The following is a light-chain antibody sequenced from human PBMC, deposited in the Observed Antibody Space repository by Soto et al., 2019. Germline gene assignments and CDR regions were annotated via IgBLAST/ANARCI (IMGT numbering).Light chain of an antibody. CDR2: AAS. Sequence: AIRMTQSASSLSASTGDRVTITCRASQHISNYLVWYQQKPWKAPKVLIHAASTLRYGVSSRFSGSGSGTDFTLTITGLESEDFATYYCQHYYTYPWTFGQGTKVEV. CDR1: QHISNY. CDR3: QHYYTYPWT. V-gene: IGKV1-8*01. J-gene: IGKJ1*01.